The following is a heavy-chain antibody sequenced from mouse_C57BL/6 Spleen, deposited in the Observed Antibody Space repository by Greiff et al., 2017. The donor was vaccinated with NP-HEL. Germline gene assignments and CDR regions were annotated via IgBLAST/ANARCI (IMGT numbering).Heavy chain of an antibody. V-gene: IGHV1-42*01. CDR3: ARSYSQSPLFDY. D-gene: IGHD6-1*01. J-gene: IGHJ2*01. CDR2: INPSTGGT. CDR1: GYSFTGYY. Sequence: EVKLQQSGPELVKPGASVKISCKASGYSFTGYYMNWVKQSPEKSLEWIGEINPSTGGTTYNQKFKAKATLTVDKSSSTAYMQLKSLTSEDSAVYYCARSYSQSPLFDYWGQGTTLTVSS.